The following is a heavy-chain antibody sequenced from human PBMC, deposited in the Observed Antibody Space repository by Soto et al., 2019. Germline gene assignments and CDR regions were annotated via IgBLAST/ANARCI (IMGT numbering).Heavy chain of an antibody. CDR3: AEGYEYGYSSGWYTERGSHNQYYFDY. D-gene: IGHD6-19*01. V-gene: IGHV3-30*18. CDR2: ISFDGINK. CDR1: GFTFSSYA. J-gene: IGHJ4*02. Sequence: GGSLRPSFPAPGFTFSSYAMHWARQAPGKGLGGVEVISFDGINKYYADSVKGRFTISRDNSKNTLYLQMNSLRAEDTAVYYCAEGYEYGYSSGWYTERGSHNQYYFDYWGQGTLVTVSS.